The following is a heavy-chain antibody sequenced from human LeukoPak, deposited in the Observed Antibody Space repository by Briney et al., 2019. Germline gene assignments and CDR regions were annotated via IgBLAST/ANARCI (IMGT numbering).Heavy chain of an antibody. V-gene: IGHV3-23*01. D-gene: IGHD4-11*01. CDR1: GFTFSSYA. J-gene: IGHJ4*02. Sequence: PGGSLRLSCAASGFTFSSYAMTWVRQAPGKGLEWVSTISATGGTYADSVRGRFTISRDDSKNTLYVQMNSLRAEDTAVYYCARGMTTHDYWGQGTLVTVSS. CDR2: ISATGGT. CDR3: ARGMTTHDY.